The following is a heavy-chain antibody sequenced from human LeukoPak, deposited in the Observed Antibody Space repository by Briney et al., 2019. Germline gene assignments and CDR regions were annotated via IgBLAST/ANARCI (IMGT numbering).Heavy chain of an antibody. Sequence: GGSLRLSCAASGFTFRSFGMNWVRQAPGKGLEWVSYISSTSSTIYYADSVKGRFTISRDNAKNSLYLQMSSLRAEDTAVYYCARSHCSGGGCYFYYFDYWGQGTLVTVSS. V-gene: IGHV3-48*01. J-gene: IGHJ4*02. CDR2: ISSTSSTI. CDR3: ARSHCSGGGCYFYYFDY. D-gene: IGHD2-15*01. CDR1: GFTFRSFG.